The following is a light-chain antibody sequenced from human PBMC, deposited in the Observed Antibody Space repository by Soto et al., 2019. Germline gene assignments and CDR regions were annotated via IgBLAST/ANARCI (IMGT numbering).Light chain of an antibody. CDR3: HQYDNWPHT. CDR1: HSVSST. J-gene: IGKJ4*01. Sequence: IVMTQSPGTLSVSPGERATLSCRASHSVSSTLAWYQQKPGQAPRLLAYGASTRAPGIPARFSGSGSGTEFTLTIRSLQFENFAVYYCHQYDNWPHTFGGGTKVEIK. CDR2: GAS. V-gene: IGKV3-15*01.